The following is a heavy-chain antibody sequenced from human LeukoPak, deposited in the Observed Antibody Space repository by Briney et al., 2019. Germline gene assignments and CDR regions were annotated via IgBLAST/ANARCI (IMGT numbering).Heavy chain of an antibody. CDR3: ATGPGYYYDSSGYYRAEYFQH. D-gene: IGHD3-22*01. CDR1: GYTFTGYY. V-gene: IGHV1-2*02. J-gene: IGHJ1*01. CDR2: INPNSGGT. Sequence: ASVKVSCKASGYTFTGYYMHWVRQAPGQGLEWMGWINPNSGGTNYAQKFQGRVTMTRDTSISTAYMELSRLRSDDTAVYYCATGPGYYYDSSGYYRAEYFQHWGQGTLVTVSS.